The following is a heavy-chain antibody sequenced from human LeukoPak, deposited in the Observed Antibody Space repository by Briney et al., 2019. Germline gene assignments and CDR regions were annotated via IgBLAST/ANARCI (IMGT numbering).Heavy chain of an antibody. D-gene: IGHD5-12*01. V-gene: IGHV4-59*01. J-gene: IGHJ3*02. CDR3: AREVATIYAFDI. Sequence: PSETLSLTCTVSGGSISSYYWSWIRQPPVKGLEWIGYIYYSGSTNYNPSLKSRVTISVDTSKNQFSLKLSSVTAADTAVYYCAREVATIYAFDIWGQGTMVTVSP. CDR1: GGSISSYY. CDR2: IYYSGST.